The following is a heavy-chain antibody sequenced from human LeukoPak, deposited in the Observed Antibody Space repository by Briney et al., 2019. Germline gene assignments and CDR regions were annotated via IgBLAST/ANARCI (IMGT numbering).Heavy chain of an antibody. CDR1: GGSFNNYY. CDR2: INHSGST. V-gene: IGHV4-34*01. Sequence: SETLSLTCAVYGGSFNNYYWSWIRQPPGKGLEWIGEINHSGSTNYNPSLKSRVTISVDTSKNQFSLELSSVTAADTAVYYCARGGYDYVWGSYRPQKFDYWGQGTLVTVSS. CDR3: ARGGYDYVWGSYRPQKFDY. D-gene: IGHD3-16*02. J-gene: IGHJ4*02.